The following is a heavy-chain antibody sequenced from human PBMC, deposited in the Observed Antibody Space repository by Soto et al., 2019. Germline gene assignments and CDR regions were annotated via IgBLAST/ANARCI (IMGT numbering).Heavy chain of an antibody. J-gene: IGHJ5*01. V-gene: IGHV3-30-3*01. Sequence: GGSLRLSCAASGFTFRSYDMHWVRQAPGKGLEWVAVISYDENNRYYTDSVKGRFTISRDNSKNTLYLQVNSLRAEDTAVYYCARAMDTAMASKDNWFDSWGQGTLVTVSS. CDR1: GFTFRSYD. D-gene: IGHD5-18*01. CDR2: ISYDENNR. CDR3: ARAMDTAMASKDNWFDS.